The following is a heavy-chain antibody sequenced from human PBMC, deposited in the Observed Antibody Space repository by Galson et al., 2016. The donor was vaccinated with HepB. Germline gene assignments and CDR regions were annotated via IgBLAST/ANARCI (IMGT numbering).Heavy chain of an antibody. V-gene: IGHV3-33*01. D-gene: IGHD6-19*01. Sequence: SLRLSCAASGFTFGSYAMHWVRQAPGKGLEWVAVMWYDGSKKYYSDSVKGRFTISRDNSKNTLYLQMNSLRVEDTAVFYCARGLGGAVPAAYGMDVWGQGTTVTVSS. J-gene: IGHJ6*02. CDR1: GFTFGSYA. CDR3: ARGLGGAVPAAYGMDV. CDR2: MWYDGSKK.